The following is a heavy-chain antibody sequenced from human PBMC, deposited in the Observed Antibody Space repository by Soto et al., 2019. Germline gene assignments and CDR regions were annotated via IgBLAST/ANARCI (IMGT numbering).Heavy chain of an antibody. Sequence: SETLSLTCTVSGGSISSYYWSWIRQPPGKGLEWIGYIYYTGSTNYNPSLKSRVTISVDTSKNQFSLKLRSVTAADTAVYYCERLRLVHDIALLDFWGQGTLVTVSS. V-gene: IGHV4-59*01. CDR2: IYYTGST. CDR1: GGSISSYY. D-gene: IGHD3-9*01. CDR3: ERLRLVHDIALLDF. J-gene: IGHJ4*02.